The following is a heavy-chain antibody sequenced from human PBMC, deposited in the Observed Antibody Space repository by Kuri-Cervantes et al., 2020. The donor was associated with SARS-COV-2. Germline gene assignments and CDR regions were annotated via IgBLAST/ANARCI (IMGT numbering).Heavy chain of an antibody. V-gene: IGHV1-69*13. J-gene: IGHJ3*02. CDR1: GGTFSSYA. CDR2: IIPIFGTA. CDR3: ARDAIAARPVDAFDI. Sequence: SVKVSCKASGGTFSSYAISWVRQAPGQGLEWMGGIIPIFGTANYAQKFQGRVTITADESTSTAYMELSSLRSDDTAVYYCARDAIAARPVDAFDIWGQGTMVTVSS. D-gene: IGHD6-6*01.